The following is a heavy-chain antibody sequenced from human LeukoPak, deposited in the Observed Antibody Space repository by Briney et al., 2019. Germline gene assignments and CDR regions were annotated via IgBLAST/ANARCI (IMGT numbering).Heavy chain of an antibody. CDR1: GYTFTSYA. J-gene: IGHJ3*02. CDR3: ARALWSYDILTGYYGVPNPFDI. V-gene: IGHV1-3*01. Sequence: ASVKVSCKASGYTFTSYAMHWVRQAPGQRLEWMGWINAGNGNTKYSQKFQGRVTITGDTSTSTAYMELSSLRSEDTAVYYCARALWSYDILTGYYGVPNPFDIWGQGTMVTVSS. D-gene: IGHD3-9*01. CDR2: INAGNGNT.